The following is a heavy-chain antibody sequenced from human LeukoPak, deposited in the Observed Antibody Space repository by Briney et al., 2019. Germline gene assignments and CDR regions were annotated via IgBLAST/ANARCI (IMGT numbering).Heavy chain of an antibody. D-gene: IGHD4-17*01. J-gene: IGHJ2*01. V-gene: IGHV1-58*01. CDR1: GFTFTCSA. CDR3: AALERDYGDYQYWYFDL. Sequence: ASVKVSCKASGFTFTCSAVQWVRQARGQRLEWIGWIVVGSGNTNYAQKFQERVTITRDMSTSTAYMELSSLRSEDTAVYYCAALERDYGDYQYWYFDLWGRGTLVTVSS. CDR2: IVVGSGNT.